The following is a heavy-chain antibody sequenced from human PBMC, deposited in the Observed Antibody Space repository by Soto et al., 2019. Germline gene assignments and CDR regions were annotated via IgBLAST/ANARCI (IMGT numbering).Heavy chain of an antibody. J-gene: IGHJ4*02. CDR1: GGSFSGYY. CDR2: INHSGST. D-gene: IGHD1-26*01. CDR3: ARGFTGYSGGWHLDY. V-gene: IGHV4-34*01. Sequence: SETLSLTCAVYGGSFSGYYWSWIRQPPGKGLEWIGEINHSGSTNYNPSLKSRVTISVDTSKNQFSLKLSSVTAADTAVYYCARGFTGYSGGWHLDYWGQGTLVTVSS.